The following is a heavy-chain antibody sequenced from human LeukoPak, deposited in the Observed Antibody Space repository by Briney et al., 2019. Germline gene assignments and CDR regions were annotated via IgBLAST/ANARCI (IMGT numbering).Heavy chain of an antibody. J-gene: IGHJ5*02. CDR3: VRRGGRFDT. Sequence: KSSETLSLTCTASGGSISGSYWSWIRQPPGKGLEWIGYIYSSGSTNYNPSLKSRVTIGVDTSRNQFSLKLSSVTAADTAVYYCVRRGGRFDTWGQGTLVTVSS. CDR2: IYSSGST. V-gene: IGHV4-4*09. CDR1: GGSISGSY.